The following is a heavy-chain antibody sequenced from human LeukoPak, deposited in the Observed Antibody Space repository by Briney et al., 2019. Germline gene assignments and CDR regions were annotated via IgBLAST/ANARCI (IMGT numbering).Heavy chain of an antibody. CDR1: GGSISSTTYY. CDR3: TRRITGTTSDSFDY. D-gene: IGHD1-20*01. J-gene: IGHJ4*02. CDR2: INYSGST. Sequence: SETLSLTCTVSGGSISSTTYYWGWIRQPPGKGLEWIGTINYSGSTYYNPPLKSRVTMSVNMSKSQFSLKLSSVTAADTAVYYCTRRITGTTSDSFDYWGQGILVTVSS. V-gene: IGHV4-39*01.